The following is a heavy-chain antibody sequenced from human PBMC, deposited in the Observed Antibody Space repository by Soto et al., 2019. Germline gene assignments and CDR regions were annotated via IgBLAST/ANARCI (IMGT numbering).Heavy chain of an antibody. J-gene: IGHJ6*02. D-gene: IGHD4-17*01. CDR1: GFTFSSYA. Sequence: QVQLVESGGGVVQPGRSLRLSCAASGFTFSSYAMHWVRQAPGKGLEWVAVISYDGSNKYYADSVKGRFTISRDNSKNTLYLQMNSLRAEDTAVYYCARGRMTTNYYYYYGMDVWGQGTTVTVSS. CDR2: ISYDGSNK. CDR3: ARGRMTTNYYYYYGMDV. V-gene: IGHV3-30-3*01.